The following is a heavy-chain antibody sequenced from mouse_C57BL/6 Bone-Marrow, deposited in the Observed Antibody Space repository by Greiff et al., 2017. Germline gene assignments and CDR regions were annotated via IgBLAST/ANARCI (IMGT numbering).Heavy chain of an antibody. V-gene: IGHV1-69*01. J-gene: IGHJ3*01. D-gene: IGHD1-1*01. Sequence: QVQLQQPGAELVMPGASVKLSCKASGYTFTSYWMHWVKQRPGQGLEWIGEIDPSDSYTNYNQKFKGKSTLTVDKSSSTAYMQLSSLTSEDSAVYYCARSYYCSSYALAWFAYWGQGTLVTVSA. CDR1: GYTFTSYW. CDR3: ARSYYCSSYALAWFAY. CDR2: IDPSDSYT.